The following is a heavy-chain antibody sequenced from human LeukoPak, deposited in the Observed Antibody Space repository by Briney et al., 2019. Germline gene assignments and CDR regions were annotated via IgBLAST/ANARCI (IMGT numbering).Heavy chain of an antibody. D-gene: IGHD3-22*01. Sequence: GRSLRLSCAASGFTFDDYAMHWVRHAPGKGLEWVSGISWNSGSIVYADSVKGRFTISRDNAKNSLYLQMNSLRAEDTALYYCAKALGYYYDSSGQFYAFDIWGQGTMVTVSS. CDR1: GFTFDDYA. CDR3: AKALGYYYDSSGQFYAFDI. J-gene: IGHJ3*02. V-gene: IGHV3-9*01. CDR2: ISWNSGSI.